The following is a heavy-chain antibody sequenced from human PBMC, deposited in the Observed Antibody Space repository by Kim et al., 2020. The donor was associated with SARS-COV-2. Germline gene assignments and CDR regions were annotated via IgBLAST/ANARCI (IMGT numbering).Heavy chain of an antibody. J-gene: IGHJ3*02. V-gene: IGHV3-66*02. D-gene: IGHD3-22*01. CDR2: IYSGGST. CDR1: GFTVSSNY. Sequence: GGSLRLSCAASGFTVSSNYMSWVRQAPGKGLEWVSVIYSGGSTYYADSVKGRFTISRDNSKNTLYLQMNSLRAEDTAVYYCARDLEAYYYDSRGAFDIWGQGTMVTVSS. CDR3: ARDLEAYYYDSRGAFDI.